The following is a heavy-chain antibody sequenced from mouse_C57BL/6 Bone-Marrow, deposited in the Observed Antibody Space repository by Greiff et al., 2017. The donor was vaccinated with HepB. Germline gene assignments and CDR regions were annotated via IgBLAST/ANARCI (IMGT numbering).Heavy chain of an antibody. Sequence: VQLKESGPGLVAPSQSLSITCTVSGFSFTSYGVHWVRQPPGKGLEWLVVIWSDGSTTYNSALKSRLSISKDNSKSQVFLKMNSLQTDDTAMYYCARQGITTVVATDYYAMDYWGQGTSVTVSS. CDR2: IWSDGST. J-gene: IGHJ4*01. CDR3: ARQGITTVVATDYYAMDY. D-gene: IGHD1-1*01. V-gene: IGHV2-6-1*01. CDR1: GFSFTSYG.